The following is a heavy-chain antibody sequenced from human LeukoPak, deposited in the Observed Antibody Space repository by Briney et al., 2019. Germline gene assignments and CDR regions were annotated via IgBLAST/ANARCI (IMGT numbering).Heavy chain of an antibody. CDR1: GGSIRSSSAY. CDR2: IYYSKNT. CDR3: VSPRGFSYGYFDY. D-gene: IGHD5-18*01. J-gene: IGHJ4*02. Sequence: SETLSLTCTVSGGSIRSSSAYWGWIRHPPGKGLEWIGSIYYSKNTYYNPSLKSRVTISADTSQNQFSLTLGSVSATDTAVYYCVSPRGFSYGYFDYWGQGTLVTVSS. V-gene: IGHV4-39*01.